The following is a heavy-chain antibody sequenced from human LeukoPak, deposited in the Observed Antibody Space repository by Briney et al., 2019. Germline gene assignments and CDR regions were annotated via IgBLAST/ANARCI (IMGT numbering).Heavy chain of an antibody. Sequence: GESLKISCKGSGYTFTNSWIGWVRQMPGKGLEWMGIIYADDSDTRYSPSFQGQVTISADKSISTAYLQWTSLKASDTAMYYCARLAMAGYGWFDPWGQGTLVTVSS. D-gene: IGHD5-18*01. CDR3: ARLAMAGYGWFDP. J-gene: IGHJ5*02. V-gene: IGHV5-51*01. CDR1: GYTFTNSW. CDR2: IYADDSDT.